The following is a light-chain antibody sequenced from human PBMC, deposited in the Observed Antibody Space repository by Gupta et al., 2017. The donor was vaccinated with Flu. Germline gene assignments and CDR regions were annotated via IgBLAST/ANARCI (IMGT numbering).Light chain of an antibody. V-gene: IGKV1-39*01. CDR2: AAS. Sequence: SSLSASVGDRVTITCRASQSISSYLNWYQQKPGKAPKLLIYAASSLQSGVPSRFSGSGSGTDFTLTISSRQPEDFAAYYCQQSDSNPSLTFGGGTKVEIK. CDR1: QSISSY. CDR3: QQSDSNPSLT. J-gene: IGKJ4*01.